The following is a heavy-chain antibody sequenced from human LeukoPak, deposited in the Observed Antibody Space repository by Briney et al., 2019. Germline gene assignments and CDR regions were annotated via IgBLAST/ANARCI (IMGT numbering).Heavy chain of an antibody. CDR3: ASSRGIQLGFDY. CDR2: ISSNGGST. D-gene: IGHD5-18*01. Sequence: PGGSLRLSCAASGFTFSSYAMHWVRQAPGKGLEYVSAISSNGGSTYYVNSVKGRFTISRDNSKNTLYLQMGSLRAEDMAVYYCASSRGIQLGFDYWGQGTPVTVSS. CDR1: GFTFSSYA. J-gene: IGHJ4*02. V-gene: IGHV3-64*01.